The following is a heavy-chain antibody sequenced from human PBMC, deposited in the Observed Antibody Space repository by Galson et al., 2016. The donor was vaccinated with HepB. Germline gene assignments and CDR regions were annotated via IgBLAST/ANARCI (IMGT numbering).Heavy chain of an antibody. CDR3: VTDVQRPYCTNGVCYISVGDH. V-gene: IGHV3-15*07. CDR1: GFTSSNAW. CDR2: IQSKTDGWTT. J-gene: IGHJ5*02. Sequence: SLRLSCAVSGFTSSNAWMNWVRQAPGKGLEWVGHIQSKTDGWTTDYAAPVKGRFTISRDDSKNTLFLQMNSLKTEDTAVYYCVTDVQRPYCTNGVCYISVGDHWGQGTLVTVSS. D-gene: IGHD2-8*01.